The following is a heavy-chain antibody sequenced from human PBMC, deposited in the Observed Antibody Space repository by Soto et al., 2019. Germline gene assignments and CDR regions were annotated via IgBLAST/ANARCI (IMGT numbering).Heavy chain of an antibody. J-gene: IGHJ4*02. CDR2: IYYSGST. D-gene: IGHD3-16*02. CDR3: ARGITFGGVIEPLDD. Sequence: PSETLSLTCTVSGGSISSNNYYWGWIRQPPGKGLEWIGSIYYSGSTYYNPSLKSRVTISVDTSKNQFSLKLSSVTAADTAVYYCARGITFGGVIEPLDDWGQGTLVTVSS. V-gene: IGHV4-39*07. CDR1: GGSISSNNYY.